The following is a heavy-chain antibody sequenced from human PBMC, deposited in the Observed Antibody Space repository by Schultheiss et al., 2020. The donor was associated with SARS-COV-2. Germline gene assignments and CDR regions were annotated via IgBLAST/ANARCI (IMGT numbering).Heavy chain of an antibody. CDR2: ISSSSSYI. V-gene: IGHV3-21*01. D-gene: IGHD1-14*01. Sequence: GESLKISCAASGFTFSNAWMSWVRQAPGKGLEWVSSISSSSSYIYYADSVKGRFTISRDNAKNSLYLQMNSLRAEDTAVYYCATRSWFDPWGQGTLVTVSS. CDR1: GFTFSNAW. J-gene: IGHJ5*02. CDR3: ATRSWFDP.